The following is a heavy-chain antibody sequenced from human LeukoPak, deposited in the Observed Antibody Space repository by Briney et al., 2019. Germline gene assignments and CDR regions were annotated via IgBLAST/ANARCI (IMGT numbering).Heavy chain of an antibody. V-gene: IGHV3-11*05. CDR3: ARAYRIAAAGGFDY. Sequence: PGGSLRLSCTASAFSGYYMNWIRQAPGKGLEWVSYISSSSSYTNYADSVKGRFTISRDNAKNSLYLQMNSLRAEDTAVYYCARAYRIAAAGGFDYWGQGTLVTVSS. CDR1: AFSGYY. D-gene: IGHD6-13*01. CDR2: ISSSSSYT. J-gene: IGHJ4*02.